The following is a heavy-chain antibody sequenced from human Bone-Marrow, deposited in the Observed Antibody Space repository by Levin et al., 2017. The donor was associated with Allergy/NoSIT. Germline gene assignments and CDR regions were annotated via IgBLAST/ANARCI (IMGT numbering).Heavy chain of an antibody. CDR2: ISSSGSTI. CDR3: ARDDARPKQQLGAFDI. D-gene: IGHD6-13*01. CDR1: GFTFSDYY. V-gene: IGHV3-11*01. Sequence: GGSLRLSCAASGFTFSDYYMSWIRQAPGKGLEWVSYISSSGSTIYYADSVKGRFTISRDNAKNSLYLQMNSLRAEDTAVYYCARDDARPKQQLGAFDIWGQGTMVTVSS. J-gene: IGHJ3*02.